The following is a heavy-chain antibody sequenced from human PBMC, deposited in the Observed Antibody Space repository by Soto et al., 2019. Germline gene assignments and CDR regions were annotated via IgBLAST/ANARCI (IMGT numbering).Heavy chain of an antibody. V-gene: IGHV1-69*12. J-gene: IGHJ3*02. D-gene: IGHD6-6*01. Sequence: QGQLVQSGAEVKKPGSSVKVSCKASGGTFSSYAISWVRQAPGQGLEWLGGIIPFFGTANYAQKFQGRVTITADESTSTAYMELSSLRSEDTAVYYCARDLVVAYSSSQRAFDIWGQGTMVTVSS. CDR2: IIPFFGTA. CDR1: GGTFSSYA. CDR3: ARDLVVAYSSSQRAFDI.